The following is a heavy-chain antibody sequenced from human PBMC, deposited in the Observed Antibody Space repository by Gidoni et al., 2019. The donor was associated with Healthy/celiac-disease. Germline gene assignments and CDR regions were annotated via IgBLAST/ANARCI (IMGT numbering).Heavy chain of an antibody. CDR1: GGTFSSYA. CDR2: IIPIFGTA. J-gene: IGHJ6*02. D-gene: IGHD3-10*01. V-gene: IGHV1-69*06. Sequence: QVQLVQSGAEVKKPGSSVKVSCKASGGTFSSYAISWVRQAHGQGLEWMGGIIPIFGTANYAQKFQGRVTITADKSTSTAYMELSSLRSEDTAVYYCARDWYREGYYYYGMDVWGQGTTVTVSS. CDR3: ARDWYREGYYYYGMDV.